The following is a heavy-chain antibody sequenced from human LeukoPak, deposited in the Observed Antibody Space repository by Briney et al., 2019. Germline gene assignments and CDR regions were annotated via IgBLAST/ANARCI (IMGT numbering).Heavy chain of an antibody. CDR3: ARFPSVVVTVP. Sequence: LETLSLTCAVYGGSFSGYYWSWIRQPPGKGLEWIGEINHSGSTNYNPSLKSRVTISVDTSKNQFSLKLSSVTAADTAVYYCARFPSVVVTVPWGQGTLVTVSS. V-gene: IGHV4-34*01. CDR2: INHSGST. CDR1: GGSFSGYY. D-gene: IGHD3-22*01. J-gene: IGHJ5*02.